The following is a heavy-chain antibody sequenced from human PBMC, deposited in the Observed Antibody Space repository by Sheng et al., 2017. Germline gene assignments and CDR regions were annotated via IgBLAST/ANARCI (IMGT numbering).Heavy chain of an antibody. Sequence: QVHLVQSGAEVKKPGASVKVSCKASGYTFTNYGITWVRQAPGQGLEWVGWISPYSSNTDYAQKLQGRVTMTTHTSTNTAYMELRSLRSDDTAVYYCARKAWSPRDLYYYYYGMDVWDQGP. CDR2: ISPYSSNT. CDR3: ARKAWSPRDLYYYYYGMDV. CDR1: GYTFTNYG. D-gene: IGHD2-21*02. J-gene: IGHJ6*02. V-gene: IGHV1-18*01.